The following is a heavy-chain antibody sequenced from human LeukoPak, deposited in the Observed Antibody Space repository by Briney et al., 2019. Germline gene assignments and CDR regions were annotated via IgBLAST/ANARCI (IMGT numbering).Heavy chain of an antibody. V-gene: IGHV1-18*01. Sequence: ASVKVSCKPSGYTFTSYGISWVRQAPGQGLEWMGWISAYNGNTNYAQKLQGRVTMTTDTSTSTAYMDLRTVRSADTAVYYYARSPLDEGVRYFDWLSTGGYYYYGMDVWGQGTTVTVSS. D-gene: IGHD3-9*01. CDR2: ISAYNGNT. CDR3: ARSPLDEGVRYFDWLSTGGYYYYGMDV. CDR1: GYTFTSYG. J-gene: IGHJ6*02.